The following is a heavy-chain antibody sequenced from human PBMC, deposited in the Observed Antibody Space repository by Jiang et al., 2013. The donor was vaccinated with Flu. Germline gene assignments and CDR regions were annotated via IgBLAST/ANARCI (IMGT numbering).Heavy chain of an antibody. Sequence: GLVKPSETLSLTCTVSGGSISSSSYYWGWIRQPPGKGLEWIGSIYYSGSTYYNPSLKSRVTISVDTSKNQFSLKLSSVTAADTAVYYCARHPRDYGDYSTFDYWGQGTLVTVSS. J-gene: IGHJ4*02. CDR1: GGSISSSSYY. CDR3: ARHPRDYGDYSTFDY. V-gene: IGHV4-39*07. CDR2: IYYSGST. D-gene: IGHD4-17*01.